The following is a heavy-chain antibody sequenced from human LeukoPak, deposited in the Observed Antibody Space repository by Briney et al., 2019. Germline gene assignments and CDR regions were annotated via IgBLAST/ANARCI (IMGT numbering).Heavy chain of an antibody. J-gene: IGHJ4*02. Sequence: GASMKVSCKASGGTFSSYAISWVRQAPGQGLEWMGRIIPILGIANYAQKFQGRVTITADKSTSTAYMELSSLRSEDTAVYYCAREKLYYDILTGSIDYWGQGTLVTVSS. CDR3: AREKLYYDILTGSIDY. D-gene: IGHD3-9*01. V-gene: IGHV1-69*04. CDR2: IIPILGIA. CDR1: GGTFSSYA.